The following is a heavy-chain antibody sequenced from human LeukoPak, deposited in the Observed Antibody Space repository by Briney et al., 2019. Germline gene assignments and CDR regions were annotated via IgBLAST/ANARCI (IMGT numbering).Heavy chain of an antibody. D-gene: IGHD2-2*01. CDR3: ARLYCSRTSCYYAS. CDR2: ISYTGST. J-gene: IGHJ5*02. Sequence: SETLSLTCTVSGGPVSSFSYCWSWIRQPPGKRLEWIGYISYTGSTNYTPSLKSRVTISVDTSKNQFSLNLSSVTAADTAVYYCARLYCSRTSCYYASWGQGTLVTVSS. CDR1: GGPVSSFSYC. V-gene: IGHV4-61*01.